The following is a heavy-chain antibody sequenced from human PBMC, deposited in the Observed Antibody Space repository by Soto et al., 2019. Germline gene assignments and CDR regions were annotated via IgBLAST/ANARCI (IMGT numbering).Heavy chain of an antibody. V-gene: IGHV4-34*01. CDR3: ARHREPNFDY. Sequence: SETLSLTCAVYGGSFSGYYWSWIRQPPGKGLEWIGEINHRGRANYSPSLKSRVTISVDTSKNQFSLRLSSVTAADTAVYYCARHREPNFDYWGQGPLVT. J-gene: IGHJ4*02. CDR2: INHRGRA. D-gene: IGHD1-1*01. CDR1: GGSFSGYY.